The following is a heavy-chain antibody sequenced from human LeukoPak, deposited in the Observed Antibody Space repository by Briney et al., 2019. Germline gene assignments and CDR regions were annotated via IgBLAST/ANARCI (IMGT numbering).Heavy chain of an antibody. D-gene: IGHD1-26*01. J-gene: IGHJ4*02. V-gene: IGHV3-74*01. CDR1: GFTFSSNW. CDR2: VNEDGSTT. CDR3: VRDLGGRSGH. Sequence: GGSLRLSCAASGFTFSSNWMHWVRQAPGKGLVWVSRVNEDGSTTNYADSVKGRSTIFRDNAKNTLYLQMNSLRAEDTAVYYCVRDLGGRSGHWGQGTLVTVSS.